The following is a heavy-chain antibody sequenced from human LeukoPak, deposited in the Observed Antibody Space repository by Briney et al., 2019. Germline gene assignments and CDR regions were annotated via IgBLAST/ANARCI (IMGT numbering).Heavy chain of an antibody. Sequence: GGSLRLSCAASGFTFNVYGMSWVRQAPGKGLEWVSGINWTGGSTDYADSVKGRLTISRDNAKNSLYLQMNSLRAEDTALYYCARGHYYGSGSYYKADYWGQGTLVTVSS. CDR1: GFTFNVYG. J-gene: IGHJ4*02. CDR3: ARGHYYGSGSYYKADY. CDR2: INWTGGST. D-gene: IGHD3-10*01. V-gene: IGHV3-20*04.